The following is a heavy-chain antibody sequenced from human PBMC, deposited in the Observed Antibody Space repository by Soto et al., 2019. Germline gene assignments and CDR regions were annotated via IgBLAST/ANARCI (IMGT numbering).Heavy chain of an antibody. J-gene: IGHJ4*02. V-gene: IGHV1-69*06. CDR2: IVVDSNTA. D-gene: IGHD1-26*01. Sequence: QVVLLQSGAEVKEPGSSVRVSCQVSGSTFNNFALSWVRQAPGHGPEWMGGIVVDSNTAEYPQRFQDRVTITADTSTDTLYMELGSLTFEDTAVYYCARAIKRWEVNYYFDFWGQGTLVTVSS. CDR3: ARAIKRWEVNYYFDF. CDR1: GSTFNNFA.